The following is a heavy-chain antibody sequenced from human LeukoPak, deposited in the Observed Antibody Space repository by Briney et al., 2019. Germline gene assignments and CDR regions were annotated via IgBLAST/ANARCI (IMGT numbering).Heavy chain of an antibody. CDR2: INPITGST. CDR1: GYTFTSHS. J-gene: IGHJ2*01. CDR3: ARDTIWGRGSDLDV. V-gene: IGHV1-46*01. Sequence: ASVKVSCKASGYTFTSHSIHWVRQAPGEGLEWMGIINPITGSTNYAQKFQGTVTMTRDTSTSTVYMDLRSLRSEDTAVYYCARDTIWGRGSDLDVWGRGTLVTVSS. D-gene: IGHD3-10*01.